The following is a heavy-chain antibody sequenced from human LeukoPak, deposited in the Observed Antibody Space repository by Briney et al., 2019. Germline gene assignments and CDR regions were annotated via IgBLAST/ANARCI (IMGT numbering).Heavy chain of an antibody. V-gene: IGHV1-18*01. CDR2: ISAYNGNT. Sequence: ASVKVSCKASGYTFTSYGISWVRQAPGQGLEWMGWISAYNGNTNYAQKLQGRVTMTTDTSTSTAYMELRSLRSDDTAVYYCARALTIFGVAPRDRGWFDPWGQGTLVTVSS. D-gene: IGHD3-3*01. CDR1: GYTFTSYG. J-gene: IGHJ5*02. CDR3: ARALTIFGVAPRDRGWFDP.